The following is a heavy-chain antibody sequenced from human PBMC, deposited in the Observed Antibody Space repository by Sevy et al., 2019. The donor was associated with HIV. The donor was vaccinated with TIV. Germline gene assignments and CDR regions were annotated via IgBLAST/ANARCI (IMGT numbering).Heavy chain of an antibody. CDR3: ARRDLNHQFLLGF. V-gene: IGHV3-30*03. Sequence: GGSLRLSCAASGFTLTEYAMHWVRQTPGKGPEWLAYVSDRGREISYAGSVRGRFTISTDNVKNTLFLQMNSLRPEDTAVYYCARRDLNHQFLLGFWGQGILVTVSS. J-gene: IGHJ4*02. CDR2: VSDRGREI. D-gene: IGHD2-21*01. CDR1: GFTLTEYA.